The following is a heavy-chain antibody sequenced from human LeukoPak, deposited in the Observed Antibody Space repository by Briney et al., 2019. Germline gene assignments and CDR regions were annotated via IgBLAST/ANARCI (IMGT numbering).Heavy chain of an antibody. J-gene: IGHJ6*02. CDR1: GFTVSSNY. CDR2: IYSGGST. CDR3: ARDPITIFGVVSRSYYYYGMDV. Sequence: GGSLRLFCAASGFTVSSNYMSWVRQAPGKGLEWVSVIYSGGSTYYADSVKGRFTISRDNSKNTLYLQMNSLRAEDTAVYYCARDPITIFGVVSRSYYYYGMDVWGQGTTVTISS. D-gene: IGHD3-3*01. V-gene: IGHV3-66*01.